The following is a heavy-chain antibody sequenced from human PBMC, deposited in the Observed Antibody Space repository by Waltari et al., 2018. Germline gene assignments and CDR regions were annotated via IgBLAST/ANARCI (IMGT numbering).Heavy chain of an antibody. V-gene: IGHV1-8*02. CDR1: GYSSTTYG. Sequence: QVQLVQSGPEVKKPGASVRVSCRASGYSSTTYGITWVRLAPGQGLEWMGWMNPISGNTGYAQKFQGRVSMTGDPSINTAYMELSGLTIDDTAVYYCARAVRDQLLSDPWGQGTLVAVSS. D-gene: IGHD2-2*01. CDR2: MNPISGNT. CDR3: ARAVRDQLLSDP. J-gene: IGHJ5*02.